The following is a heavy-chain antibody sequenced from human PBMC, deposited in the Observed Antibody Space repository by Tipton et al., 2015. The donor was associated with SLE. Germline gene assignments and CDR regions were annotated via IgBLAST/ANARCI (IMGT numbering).Heavy chain of an antibody. J-gene: IGHJ2*01. Sequence: TLSLTCTVSGGSISSSSYYWGWIRQPPGKGLEWIGYIYYSGSTNYNPSLKSRVTISVDTSKNQFSLKLSSVTAADTAVYYCARFRVGATPYWYFDLWGRGTLVTVSS. V-gene: IGHV4-61*05. CDR2: IYYSGST. D-gene: IGHD1-26*01. CDR1: GGSISSSSYY. CDR3: ARFRVGATPYWYFDL.